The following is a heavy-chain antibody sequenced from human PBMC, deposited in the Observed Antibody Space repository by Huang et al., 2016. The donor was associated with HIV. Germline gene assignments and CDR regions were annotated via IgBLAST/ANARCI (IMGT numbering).Heavy chain of an antibody. V-gene: IGHV2-5*01. Sequence: QITLKESGPTLVKPTQTLTLTCTFSGFSLSTSGVGVGWFRQPPGKALEWLALIFWIDDKRYSTSLKSRLTITKDTSKNQVVLTMTNMDPVDTSTYYCAHRGHHSDSWYSYYFDYWGPGILVTVSS. J-gene: IGHJ4*02. D-gene: IGHD2-15*01. CDR2: IFWIDDK. CDR1: GFSLSTSGVG. CDR3: AHRGHHSDSWYSYYFDY.